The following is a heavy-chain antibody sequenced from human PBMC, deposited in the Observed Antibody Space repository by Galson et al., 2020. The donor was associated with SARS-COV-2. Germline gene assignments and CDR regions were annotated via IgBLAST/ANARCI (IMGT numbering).Heavy chain of an antibody. CDR2: MYYSGHT. D-gene: IGHD3-22*01. J-gene: IGHJ4*02. CDR1: GGSISSSSYY. V-gene: IGHV4-39*07. Sequence: SETLSLTCTVSGGSISSSSYYWGWLRQPPGKGLEWIGSMYYSGHTYNNPSLKSRVTISVDTSENQFSLWLSSVTAADTAIYYCALSKYYYDASGYFFDNWGPGTLVTVSP. CDR3: ALSKYYYDASGYFFDN.